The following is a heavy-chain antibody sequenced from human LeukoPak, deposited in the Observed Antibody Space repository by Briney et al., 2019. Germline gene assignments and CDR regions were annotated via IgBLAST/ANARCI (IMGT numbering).Heavy chain of an antibody. Sequence: PGGSLRLSCAASGFTFSSYWMSWVRQAPGKGLEWVANIKQDGSEKYYVDSVKGRFTISRDNAKNSLYLQMNSLRAEDTAVYYCARERGSYYHYFDYWGQGTLVTVSS. CDR1: GFTFSSYW. CDR2: IKQDGSEK. CDR3: ARERGSYYHYFDY. V-gene: IGHV3-7*01. J-gene: IGHJ4*02. D-gene: IGHD3-10*01.